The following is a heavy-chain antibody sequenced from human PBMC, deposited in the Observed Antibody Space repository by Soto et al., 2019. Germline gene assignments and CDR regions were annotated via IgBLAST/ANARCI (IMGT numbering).Heavy chain of an antibody. D-gene: IGHD3-3*01. Sequence: GSLRLACADSGFTFISYAMSWVRKAPRTVLNCGAAISGSGRFTYYSDSVIGRFTVSRDNYKNTLDLQMNTLRAEDTAVYYCAKDSVDGYYDFWGGDYPRFYYYGMDVWGQGTTVTVSS. CDR2: ISGSGRFT. V-gene: IGHV3-23*01. CDR3: AKDSVDGYYDFWGGDYPRFYYYGMDV. J-gene: IGHJ6*02. CDR1: GFTFISYA.